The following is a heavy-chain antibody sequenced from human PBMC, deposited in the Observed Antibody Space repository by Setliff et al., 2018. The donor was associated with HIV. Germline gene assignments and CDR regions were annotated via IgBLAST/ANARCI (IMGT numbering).Heavy chain of an antibody. V-gene: IGHV4-59*01. CDR3: ARVQMAYAAFDV. D-gene: IGHD3-9*01. J-gene: IGHJ6*04. Sequence: SETLSLTCTVSGGSISTYYWSWIRQPPGKGLEWIGSIYFTGSSDNNPSLKSRVTLSVDTSKHQFSLKLSSVTAADTAVYYCARVQMAYAAFDVWGKEITVTVSS. CDR2: IYFTGSS. CDR1: GGSISTYY.